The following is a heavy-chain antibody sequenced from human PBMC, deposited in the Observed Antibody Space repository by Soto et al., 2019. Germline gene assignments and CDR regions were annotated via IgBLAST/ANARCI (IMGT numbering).Heavy chain of an antibody. CDR3: AKVYSSSFCFGCWFDP. Sequence: PGGSLRLSCAASGFTFSSYAMSWVRQAPGKGLEWVSAISGSGGSTYYADSVKGRFTISRDNFKNTLYLQMNSLRAEDTAVYYCAKVYSSSFCFGCWFDPWGQGTLVIVSS. J-gene: IGHJ5*02. CDR2: ISGSGGST. D-gene: IGHD6-6*01. CDR1: GFTFSSYA. V-gene: IGHV3-23*01.